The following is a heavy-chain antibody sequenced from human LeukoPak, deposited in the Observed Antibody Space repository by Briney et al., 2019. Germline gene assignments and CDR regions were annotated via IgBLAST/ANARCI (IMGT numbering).Heavy chain of an antibody. CDR2: ISGSGSST. CDR1: GITFNTYA. V-gene: IGHV3-23*01. Sequence: GGSLRLSCAASGITFNTYAMTWVRQAPGKGLECVSVISGSGSSTNYADSVKGRFTISRDHSKNTLYLQMNSLRAEDTAVYYCAKDFRAPFDYWGQGTLVTVSS. CDR3: AKDFRAPFDY. J-gene: IGHJ4*02.